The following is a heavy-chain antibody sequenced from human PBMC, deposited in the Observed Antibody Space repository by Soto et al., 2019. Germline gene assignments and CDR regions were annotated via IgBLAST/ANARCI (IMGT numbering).Heavy chain of an antibody. CDR1: GGSVSTGSYY. CDR3: ARARPRGGGVNFFDY. Sequence: SETLSLTCSVSGGSVSTGSYYWSWIRQPPGKGLEWIGYLYYSGVTNYNPSLKSRVTISLDTSKNQFSLELTSVTAADTAVYYCARARPRGGGVNFFDYWGQGTLVTVSS. CDR2: LYYSGVT. J-gene: IGHJ4*02. D-gene: IGHD3-16*01. V-gene: IGHV4-61*01.